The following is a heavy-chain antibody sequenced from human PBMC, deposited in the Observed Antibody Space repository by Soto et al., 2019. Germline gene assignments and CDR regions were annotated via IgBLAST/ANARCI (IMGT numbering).Heavy chain of an antibody. D-gene: IGHD3-10*01. CDR2: ISGRGGST. CDR1: GFTFSSYA. J-gene: IGHJ4*02. Sequence: EVQLLESGGGLVQPGGSLRLSCAASGFTFSSYAMSWVRLAPGNGMEWVSGISGRGGSTFYADSVKGRFTISRDNSKNTLYLQMNSLKVEDTALYYCVKVAGSGGYYDYWGQGTLVTVSS. V-gene: IGHV3-23*01. CDR3: VKVAGSGGYYDY.